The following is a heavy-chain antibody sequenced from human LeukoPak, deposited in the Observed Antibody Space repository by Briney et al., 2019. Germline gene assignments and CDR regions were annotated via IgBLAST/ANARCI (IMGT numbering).Heavy chain of an antibody. CDR1: GGSIGTYY. CDR2: IHYSGTT. V-gene: IGHV4-59*08. CDR3: ARMGGYSGYATH. D-gene: IGHD5-12*01. Sequence: SETLSLTCTVSGGSIGTYYWSWIRQPPGKGLEWIGYIHYSGTTNYNPSLKNRVTISLDTSKNQFSLNLSSVTAADTAVYYCARMGGYSGYATHWGQGTLVTVSS. J-gene: IGHJ4*02.